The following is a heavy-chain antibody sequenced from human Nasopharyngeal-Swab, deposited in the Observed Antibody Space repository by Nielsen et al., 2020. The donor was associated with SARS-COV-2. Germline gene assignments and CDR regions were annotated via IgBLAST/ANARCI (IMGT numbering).Heavy chain of an antibody. Sequence: ASVKVSCKASGYTFTSYDINWVRQATGQGLEWMGWMNPNSGNTGYAQKFQGRVTMTRNTSISTAYMERSSLRSEDTAVYYCARTDGSGSYYDFDYWGQGTLVTVSS. J-gene: IGHJ4*02. V-gene: IGHV1-8*01. CDR1: GYTFTSYD. CDR2: MNPNSGNT. CDR3: ARTDGSGSYYDFDY. D-gene: IGHD3-10*01.